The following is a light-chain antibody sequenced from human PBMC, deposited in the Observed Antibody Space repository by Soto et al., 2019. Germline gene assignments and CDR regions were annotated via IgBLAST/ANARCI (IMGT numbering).Light chain of an antibody. Sequence: QLVLTQSPSASASLGASVKLTCTLSSGHSSYAIAWHQQQPEKGPQYLMNLNSDGSHSKGDGIPDRFSGSSSGAERYLTISSLQSEDEADYYCQTWGTGIRVFGGGTKLTVL. CDR1: SGHSSYA. J-gene: IGLJ2*01. CDR2: LNSDGSH. V-gene: IGLV4-69*01. CDR3: QTWGTGIRV.